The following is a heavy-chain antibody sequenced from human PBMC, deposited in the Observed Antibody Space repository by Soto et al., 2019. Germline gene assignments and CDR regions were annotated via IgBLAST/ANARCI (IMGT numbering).Heavy chain of an antibody. V-gene: IGHV4-39*01. Sequence: SETLSLTCTVSGGSLSSSSYYWGWIRQPPGKGLEWIGSIYYSGSTYYNPSLKSRVTISVDTSKNQFSLKLSSVTAADTAVYYCARIVLLWFGDFDPWGQGTLVTVSS. J-gene: IGHJ5*02. D-gene: IGHD3-10*01. CDR1: GGSLSSSSYY. CDR2: IYYSGST. CDR3: ARIVLLWFGDFDP.